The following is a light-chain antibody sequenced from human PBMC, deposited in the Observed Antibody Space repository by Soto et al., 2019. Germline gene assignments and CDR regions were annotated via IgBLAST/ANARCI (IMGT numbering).Light chain of an antibody. CDR2: GAS. CDR3: LQDDGRPLK. V-gene: IGKV3-15*01. CDR1: QNVRKN. J-gene: IGKJ5*01. Sequence: EISFKHQPMTLSGYTPYISPLSSRARQNVRKNLAWYQQKPGQAPRLLIYGASTRATGITARFSGDGSGTEFTLTIYSLQYEDFVVYYCLQDDGRPLKFGHGGRLEIK.